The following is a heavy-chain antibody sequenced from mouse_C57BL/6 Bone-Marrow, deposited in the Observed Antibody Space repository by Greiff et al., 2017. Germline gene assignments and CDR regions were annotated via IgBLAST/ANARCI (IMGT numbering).Heavy chain of an antibody. D-gene: IGHD2-5*01. CDR1: GFTFRSYG. J-gene: IGHJ4*01. CDR3: ARGTYYSNYDAMDY. Sequence: EVKLVESGGDLVKPGGSLKLSCAASGFTFRSYGMSWVRQTPDKRLEWVATISSGGSYTYYPDSVKGRFTISRDNAKNTLYLQMSSLKSEDTAMYYCARGTYYSNYDAMDYWGQGTSVTVSS. CDR2: ISSGGSYT. V-gene: IGHV5-6*02.